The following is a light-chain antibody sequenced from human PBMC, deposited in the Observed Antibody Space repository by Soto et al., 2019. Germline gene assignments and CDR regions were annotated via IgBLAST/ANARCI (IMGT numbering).Light chain of an antibody. J-gene: IGKJ1*01. CDR1: QNITKF. CDR2: VTS. V-gene: IGKV1-39*01. CDR3: QQTFSAPGT. Sequence: DIQMTQSPSSLSASVGDRVSVTCRTSQNITKFLNWYQEKPGKAPKVLIYVTSNLENGVPSRFSGSGSGTHFTLSISSLQPEDFATYYCQQTFSAPGTFGPGTRVEVK.